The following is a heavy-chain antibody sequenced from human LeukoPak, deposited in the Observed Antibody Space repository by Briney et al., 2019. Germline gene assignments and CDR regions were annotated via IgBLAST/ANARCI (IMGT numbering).Heavy chain of an antibody. CDR1: GGSISSYY. J-gene: IGHJ4*02. D-gene: IGHD6-19*01. V-gene: IGHV4-59*01. CDR3: ARARGAVAGTSFDY. Sequence: SETLSLTCTVSGGSISSYYWSWLRQPPGKGLEWIGYIYYSGNTNYNPSLKSRVTISVDTSKNQFSLKLTSVTAADTAVYYCARARGAVAGTSFDYWGQGTLGTVSS. CDR2: IYYSGNT.